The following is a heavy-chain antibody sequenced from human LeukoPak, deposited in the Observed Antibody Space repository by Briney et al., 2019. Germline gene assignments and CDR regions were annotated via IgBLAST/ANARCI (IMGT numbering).Heavy chain of an antibody. D-gene: IGHD6-13*01. J-gene: IGHJ4*02. Sequence: GGSLRLSCAASGFTVSSNYMSWVRQAPGKGLEWVSVIYSGGSTYYADSVKGRFTISRDNSKNTLYLQMNSLRAEDTAVYYCAKRKGIAAAVDFDYWGQGTLVTVSS. CDR1: GFTVSSNY. CDR2: IYSGGST. CDR3: AKRKGIAAAVDFDY. V-gene: IGHV3-53*01.